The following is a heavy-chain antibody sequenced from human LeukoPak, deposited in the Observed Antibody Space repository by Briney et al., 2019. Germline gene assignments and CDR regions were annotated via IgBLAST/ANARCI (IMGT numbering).Heavy chain of an antibody. D-gene: IGHD3-3*01. CDR1: GYTFTGYY. J-gene: IGHJ4*02. CDR2: INPNSGGT. CDR3: ARGSVLRFLEWLLWYY. V-gene: IGHV1-2*04. Sequence: GASVKVSCKASGYTFTGYYMHWVRQAPGQGLEWMGWINPNSGGTNYAQKFQGWVTMTRDTSISTAYMELSRLRSDDTAVYYCARGSVLRFLEWLLWYYWGQGTLVTVSS.